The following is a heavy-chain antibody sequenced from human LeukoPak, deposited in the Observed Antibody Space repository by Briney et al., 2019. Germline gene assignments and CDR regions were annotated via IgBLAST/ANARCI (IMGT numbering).Heavy chain of an antibody. CDR3: ARDRVLDY. J-gene: IGHJ4*02. Sequence: SETLSLTCTVSGGSISSYYWSWIRQPAGKGLEWIGRVYPGESSEYNPSLKSRVTMSVDTSKNQFSLKVNSVTAADTAVYYCARDRVLDYWGQGTLVTVSS. D-gene: IGHD1-1*01. CDR1: GGSISSYY. CDR2: VYPGESS. V-gene: IGHV4-4*07.